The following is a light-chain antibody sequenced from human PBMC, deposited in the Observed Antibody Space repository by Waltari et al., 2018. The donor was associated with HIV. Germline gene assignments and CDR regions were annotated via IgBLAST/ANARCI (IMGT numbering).Light chain of an antibody. CDR1: SSDVGGYNY. V-gene: IGLV2-14*01. CDR3: SSYTSSITLVL. J-gene: IGLJ2*01. CDR2: EVS. Sequence: QSALTQPASVSGSPGQSITISCTGTSSDVGGYNYVSWYQQHPGKAPKLMIYEVSNRPSGVSNRFSGSKSGNTASLTISVLQAEDEANYYCSSYTSSITLVLFGGGTKLTVL.